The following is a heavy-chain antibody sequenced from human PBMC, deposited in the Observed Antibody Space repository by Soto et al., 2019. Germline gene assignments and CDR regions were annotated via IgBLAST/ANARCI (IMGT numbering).Heavy chain of an antibody. CDR3: ARHGADYGDLDPYDY. Sequence: SETLSLTCAVYGGSFSGYYWSWIRQPPGKGLEWIGEINYSGSTNYNPSLKSRVTISVDTSKNQFSLKLSSVTAADTAVYYCARHGADYGDLDPYDYWGQGTLVTVSS. CDR2: INYSGST. D-gene: IGHD4-17*01. V-gene: IGHV4-34*01. CDR1: GGSFSGYY. J-gene: IGHJ4*02.